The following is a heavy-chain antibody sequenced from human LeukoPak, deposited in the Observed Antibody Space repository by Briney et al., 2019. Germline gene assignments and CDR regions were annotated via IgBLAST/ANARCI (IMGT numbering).Heavy chain of an antibody. D-gene: IGHD1-26*01. CDR2: IYHSGST. Sequence: PGGSLRLSCAASGFTFSSYAMSWVRQAPGKGLEWIGSIYHSGSTYYNPSLKSRVTISVDTSKNQFSLKVSSVTAADTAVYYCARHGSGTYFDPWGQGTLVTVSS. V-gene: IGHV4-38-2*01. CDR3: ARHGSGTYFDP. CDR1: GFTFSSYA. J-gene: IGHJ5*02.